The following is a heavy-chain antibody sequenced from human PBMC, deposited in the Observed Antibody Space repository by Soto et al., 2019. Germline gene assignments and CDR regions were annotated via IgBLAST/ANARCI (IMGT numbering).Heavy chain of an antibody. V-gene: IGHV4-34*01. D-gene: IGHD3-10*01. CDR1: GGSFSGYY. CDR3: ARVLLLWSGELPLSSYSYYSMDS. J-gene: IGHJ6*03. CDR2: INHSGST. Sequence: SETLSLTCAVYGGSFSGYYWSWIRQPPGRGLEWIGEINHSGSTNYNPSLKSRVTISVDTSKNQFSLKLSSVTAADTAVYYCARVLLLWSGELPLSSYSYYSMDSWGKGTTVTVSS.